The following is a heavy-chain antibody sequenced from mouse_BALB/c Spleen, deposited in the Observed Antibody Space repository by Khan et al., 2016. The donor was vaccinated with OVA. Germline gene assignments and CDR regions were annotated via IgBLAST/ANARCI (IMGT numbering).Heavy chain of an antibody. V-gene: IGHV3-2*02. Sequence: EVQLQESGPGLVKPSQSLSLTCTVTGYSITSEYAWNWIRQFPGNTLEWMGYINYSGNTRFNPSLKSRTSITRDTSKNQFFLQLNSVTTEDTATYYWARKDYYDYDPFPYWGQGTLVTVSA. CDR2: INYSGNT. D-gene: IGHD2-4*01. CDR1: GYSITSEYA. J-gene: IGHJ3*01. CDR3: ARKDYYDYDPFPY.